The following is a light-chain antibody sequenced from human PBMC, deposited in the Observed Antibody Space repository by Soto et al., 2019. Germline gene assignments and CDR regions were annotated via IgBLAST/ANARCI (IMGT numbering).Light chain of an antibody. CDR2: AAS. CDR3: HQNYNLPPWT. CDR1: QSISTY. V-gene: IGKV1-39*01. Sequence: DIQMTQSPPSLSASVGDTITITCRASQSISTYLDWYQVTPGKAPKVLIYAASTRQDGVPSRFSGSGSGTDFTLTINSLQPEDFATYYCHQNYNLPPWTFGQGTKVEI. J-gene: IGKJ1*01.